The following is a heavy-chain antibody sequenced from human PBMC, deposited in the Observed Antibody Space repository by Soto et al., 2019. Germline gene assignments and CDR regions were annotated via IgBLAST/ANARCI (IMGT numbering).Heavy chain of an antibody. CDR3: ARAGPTLPTLPKSYYYGMDV. CDR1: GGTFSSYA. J-gene: IGHJ6*02. CDR2: IIPIFGTA. Sequence: QVPLVQSGAEVKKPGSSVKVSCKASGGTFSSYAISWVRQAPGQGLEWMGGIIPIFGTANYAQKFQGRVTITADESTSTAYMELSSLRSEDTAVYYCARAGPTLPTLPKSYYYGMDVWGQGTTVTVSS. V-gene: IGHV1-69*01.